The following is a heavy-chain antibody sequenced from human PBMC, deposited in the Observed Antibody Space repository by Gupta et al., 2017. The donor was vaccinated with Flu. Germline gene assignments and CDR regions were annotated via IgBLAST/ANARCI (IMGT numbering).Heavy chain of an antibody. D-gene: IGHD3-3*01. Sequence: QVQLVQSGSELKKPGASVKVSCKASVYTFTNYAIHWVRQAPGQGLQWMGWINTNTGNPTYAQGFTGRFVFSLDTSVSTAYLQISSLKAEDTAVYYCAREGDFWSGYYFDDWGQGSLVTVSS. J-gene: IGHJ4*02. CDR3: AREGDFWSGYYFDD. CDR2: INTNTGNP. V-gene: IGHV7-4-1*02. CDR1: VYTFTNYA.